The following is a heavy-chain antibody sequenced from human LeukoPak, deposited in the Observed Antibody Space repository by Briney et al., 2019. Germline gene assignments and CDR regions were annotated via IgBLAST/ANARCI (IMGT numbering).Heavy chain of an antibody. J-gene: IGHJ4*02. D-gene: IGHD3-22*01. CDR1: GYSFTSYW. V-gene: IGHV5-51*01. CDR2: IYPADSDI. CDR3: ARHRHYDNIGSPDF. Sequence: GESLKISCKGSGYSFTSYWIGWVRQMPGKGLEWMGIIYPADSDIRYSPSFQGQVTISADKSISTAYLQWCSLKASDTAMYYCARHRHYDNIGSPDFWGQGTLVTVSS.